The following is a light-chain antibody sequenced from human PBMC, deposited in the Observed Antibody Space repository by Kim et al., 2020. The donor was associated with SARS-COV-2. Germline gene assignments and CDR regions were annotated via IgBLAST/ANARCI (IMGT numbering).Light chain of an antibody. CDR3: KSRDSSGTHLV. CDR1: SLRTYY. CDR2: GKN. V-gene: IGLV3-19*01. J-gene: IGLJ2*01. Sequence: ALGKTVRVTCQGDSLRTYYASWYQQKPGQAPVLVIYGKNNRPSGIPDRFSGSSSGNTASLTITGAQAEDEADYYCKSRDSSGTHLVFGGGTQLTVL.